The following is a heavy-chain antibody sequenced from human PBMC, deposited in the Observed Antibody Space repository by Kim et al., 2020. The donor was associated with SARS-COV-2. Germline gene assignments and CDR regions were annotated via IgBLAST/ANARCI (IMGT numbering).Heavy chain of an antibody. D-gene: IGHD3-16*01. CDR3: AKSLNYDYVWGSYLGYYGMDV. CDR1: GFTFSSYG. J-gene: IGHJ6*02. V-gene: IGHV3-30*18. CDR2: ISYDGSNK. Sequence: GGSLRLSCAASGFTFSSYGMHWVRQAPGKGLEWVAVISYDGSNKYYADSVKGRFTISRDNSKNTLYLQMNSLRAEDTAVYYCAKSLNYDYVWGSYLGYYGMDVWGQGTTVTVSS.